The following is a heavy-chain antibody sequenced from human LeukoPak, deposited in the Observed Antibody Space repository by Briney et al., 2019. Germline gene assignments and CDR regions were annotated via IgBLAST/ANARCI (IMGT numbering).Heavy chain of an antibody. Sequence: PGGSLRLSCAASGFTFSSYSMNWVRQAPGKGLEWVSSISSSSSYIYYADSVKGRFTISRDNSKNTLYLQMNSLRAEDTAVYYCARDFDIAVAGGWGQGTLVTVSS. CDR2: ISSSSSYI. CDR1: GFTFSSYS. D-gene: IGHD6-19*01. V-gene: IGHV3-21*04. CDR3: ARDFDIAVAGG. J-gene: IGHJ4*02.